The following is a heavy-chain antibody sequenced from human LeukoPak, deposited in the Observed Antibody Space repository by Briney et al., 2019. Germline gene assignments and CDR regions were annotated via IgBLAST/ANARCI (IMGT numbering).Heavy chain of an antibody. Sequence: SETLSLTCTVSGASISSYYWSWIRQPPGKGLEWIGYIYYSGSTNYNPFLKSRVTISVDTSKNQFSLRLSSVTAADTAVYYCARHRYYYDSSGYYYQPWGQGTLVTVSS. J-gene: IGHJ5*02. V-gene: IGHV4-59*01. CDR3: ARHRYYYDSSGYYYQP. D-gene: IGHD3-22*01. CDR1: GASISSYY. CDR2: IYYSGST.